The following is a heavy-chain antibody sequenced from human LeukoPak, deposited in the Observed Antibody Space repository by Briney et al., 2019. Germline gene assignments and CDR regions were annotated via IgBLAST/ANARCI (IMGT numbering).Heavy chain of an antibody. CDR1: GFTFSSYG. J-gene: IGHJ6*02. V-gene: IGHV3-30*02. CDR3: AKAISLSRIQLCLRGMDV. Sequence: SGGSLRLSCAASGFTFSSYGMHWVRQAPGKGLEWVAFIRYDGSNKYHADSVKGRFTISRDNSKNTLYLQMNSLRAEDTAVYYCAKAISLSRIQLCLRGMDVWGQGTTVTVSS. D-gene: IGHD5-18*01. CDR2: IRYDGSNK.